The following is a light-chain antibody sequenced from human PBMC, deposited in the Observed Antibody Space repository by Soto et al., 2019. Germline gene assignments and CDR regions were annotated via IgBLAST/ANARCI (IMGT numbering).Light chain of an antibody. Sequence: QSVLTQPPSVSGSPGQSVAISCTGTSSDVGNSNGVSWYQQAPGTAPKLMIYDVTNRPSGVPDRFSGSKSGNTASLTISGLQAEDEADHYCSSYTSSSTYVFGTGTKVTVL. CDR3: SSYTSSSTYV. CDR2: DVT. V-gene: IGLV2-18*02. J-gene: IGLJ1*01. CDR1: SSDVGNSNG.